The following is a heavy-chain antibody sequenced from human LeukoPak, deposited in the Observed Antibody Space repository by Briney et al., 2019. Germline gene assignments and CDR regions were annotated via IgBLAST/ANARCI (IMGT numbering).Heavy chain of an antibody. Sequence: GGSLRLSCAASGFTFSDHYMSWIRQAPGRGLEWVSYISHTGTTMYYADSVKGRFTLSRDNARNSLYLQMNSLRAEDTAVYYCARGHWGLDSWGQGTLVSVSS. J-gene: IGHJ4*02. V-gene: IGHV3-11*04. D-gene: IGHD7-27*01. CDR1: GFTFSDHY. CDR3: ARGHWGLDS. CDR2: ISHTGTTM.